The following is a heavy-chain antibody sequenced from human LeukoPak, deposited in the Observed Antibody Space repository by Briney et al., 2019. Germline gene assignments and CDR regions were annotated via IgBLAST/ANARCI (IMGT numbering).Heavy chain of an antibody. J-gene: IGHJ4*02. CDR1: GFTFSSYG. CDR3: AKDLYSYGPDY. V-gene: IGHV3-30*18. D-gene: IGHD5-18*01. Sequence: GGSLRLSCAASGFTFSSYGMHWVRQAPGKGLEWVAVISYDGSNKYYADSVKGRFTISRDNSKNTLYLQMNSLRAEDTAVYYCAKDLYSYGPDYWGQGTLVTVSS. CDR2: ISYDGSNK.